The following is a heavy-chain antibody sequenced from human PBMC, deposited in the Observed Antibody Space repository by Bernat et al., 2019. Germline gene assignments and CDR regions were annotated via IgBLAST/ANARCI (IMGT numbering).Heavy chain of an antibody. CDR3: ARSVDYSGSGSYHSLY. CDR2: IIPILGIA. J-gene: IGHJ4*02. D-gene: IGHD3-10*01. Sequence: QVQLVQSGAEVKKPGSSVKVSCKASGGTFSSYTISWVRQAPGQGLEWMGRIIPILGIANYAQKFQGRVTITADKSTSTAYMELSSLRSEDTAVYYCARSVDYSGSGSYHSLYWGQGTLVTVSS. V-gene: IGHV1-69*02. CDR1: GGTFSSYT.